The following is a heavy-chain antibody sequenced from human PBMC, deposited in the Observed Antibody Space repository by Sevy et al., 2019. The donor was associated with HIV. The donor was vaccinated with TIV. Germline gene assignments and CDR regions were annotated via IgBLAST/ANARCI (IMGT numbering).Heavy chain of an antibody. Sequence: GGSLRLSCAASGFTFRSYSISWVRQAPGKGLEWVSLIGGGGSTTFYADSVKGRFTISRDNSKNTLYLQMNSLGVDDTAVYYCAKKAGITGVGPYHFDSWGQGTLVTVSS. J-gene: IGHJ4*02. V-gene: IGHV3-23*01. CDR3: AKKAGITGVGPYHFDS. D-gene: IGHD3-16*01. CDR1: GFTFRSYS. CDR2: IGGGGSTT.